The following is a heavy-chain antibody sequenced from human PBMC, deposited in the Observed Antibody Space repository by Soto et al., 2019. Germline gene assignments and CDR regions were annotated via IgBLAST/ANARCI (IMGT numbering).Heavy chain of an antibody. J-gene: IGHJ6*02. V-gene: IGHV5-51*01. D-gene: IGHD3-22*01. CDR2: IYPGDSDT. Sequence: GESLKISCKGSGYSFTSYWISRVRQMPGKGLEWMGIIYPGDSDTRYSPSFQGQVTISADKSISTAYLQWSSLKASDTAMYYCARPLYYYDSSGYDYGMDVWGQGATVTVSS. CDR1: GYSFTSYW. CDR3: ARPLYYYDSSGYDYGMDV.